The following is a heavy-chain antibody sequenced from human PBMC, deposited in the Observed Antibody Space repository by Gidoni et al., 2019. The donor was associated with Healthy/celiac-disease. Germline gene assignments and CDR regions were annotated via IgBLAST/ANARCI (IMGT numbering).Heavy chain of an antibody. Sequence: QVQLVESGGSVVQPGRSLRLSCAASGVTFSSYAMHWVRQAPSKGLEWVAFISYDGSNKYYADSVKGRFTISRDNSKNTLYLQMNSLRAEDTAVYYCARDQPHYSNYGRAFDIWGQGTMVTVSS. D-gene: IGHD4-4*01. CDR1: GVTFSSYA. J-gene: IGHJ3*02. V-gene: IGHV3-30-3*01. CDR2: ISYDGSNK. CDR3: ARDQPHYSNYGRAFDI.